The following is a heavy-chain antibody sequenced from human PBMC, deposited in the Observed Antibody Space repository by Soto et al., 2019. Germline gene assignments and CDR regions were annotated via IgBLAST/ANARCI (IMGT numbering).Heavy chain of an antibody. CDR1: GFRFSDHY. D-gene: IGHD3-9*01. CDR3: VRAGTGFQLDY. V-gene: IGHV3-72*01. CDR2: VRNKANSYTT. J-gene: IGHJ4*02. Sequence: EVQLVESGGGLVQPGGSLRLSCAASGFRFSDHYMDWVRQASGKGLEWVGRVRNKANSYTTEYAASVKGRFTVSRDDSKNSLYLEMNSLKIEDTALYYCVRAGTGFQLDYWGQGILVTVSS.